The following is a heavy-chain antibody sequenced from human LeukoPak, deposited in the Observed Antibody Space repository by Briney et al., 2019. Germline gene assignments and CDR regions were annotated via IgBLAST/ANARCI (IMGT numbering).Heavy chain of an antibody. D-gene: IGHD6-19*01. CDR1: GGTFSTNA. V-gene: IGHV1-69*05. CDR2: IIAIFGTS. CDR3: ARDHSPGIAVADTPGAYYYFYMDV. J-gene: IGHJ6*03. Sequence: SVKVSCKASGGTFSTNAISWVRQAPGQGLEWMRSIIAIFGTSNYAQKFQGRVTITTDESTSTAYMALSNLRSEDTAVYYCARDHSPGIAVADTPGAYYYFYMDVWGKGSTVTVSS.